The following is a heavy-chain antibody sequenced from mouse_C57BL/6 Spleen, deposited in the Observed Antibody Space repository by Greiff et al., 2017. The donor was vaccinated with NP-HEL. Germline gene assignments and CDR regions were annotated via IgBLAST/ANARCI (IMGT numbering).Heavy chain of an antibody. J-gene: IGHJ4*01. CDR1: GYTFTSYD. CDR3: ARSLITTVVAMDY. D-gene: IGHD1-1*01. V-gene: IGHV1-85*01. CDR2: IYPRDGST. Sequence: QVHVKQSGPELVKPGASVKLSCKASGYTFTSYDINWVKQRPGQGLEWIGWIYPRDGSTKYNEKFKGKATLTVDTSSSTAYMELHSLTSEDSAVYFCARSLITTVVAMDYWGQGTSVTVSS.